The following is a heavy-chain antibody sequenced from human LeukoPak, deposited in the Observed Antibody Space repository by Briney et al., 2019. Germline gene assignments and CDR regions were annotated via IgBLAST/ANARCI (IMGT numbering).Heavy chain of an antibody. CDR1: GYTFTSYA. CDR3: ARVGLLDYYDSSGYYDAFDI. CDR2: INTNTGNP. V-gene: IGHV7-4-1*02. Sequence: ASVKVSCKASGYTFTSYAMNWVRQAPGQGLEWMGWINTNTGNPTHAQGFTGRFVFSLDTSVSTAYLQISSLKAEDTAVYYCARVGLLDYYDSSGYYDAFDIWGQGTMVTVSS. D-gene: IGHD3-22*01. J-gene: IGHJ3*02.